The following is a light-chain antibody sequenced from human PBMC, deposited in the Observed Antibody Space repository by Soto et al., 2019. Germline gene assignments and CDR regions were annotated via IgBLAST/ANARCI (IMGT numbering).Light chain of an antibody. J-gene: IGLJ1*01. CDR1: SSDVGGYNY. Sequence: QSALTQPASVSGSPGQAITISCTGTSSDVGGYNYVSWYQQHPGKAPKLMIYEVSNRPSGVSSRFSGSKSCNTAYLTISGLQAEDEADYYCSSYTRSSTPYVFGTGTKVTVL. CDR2: EVS. V-gene: IGLV2-14*01. CDR3: SSYTRSSTPYV.